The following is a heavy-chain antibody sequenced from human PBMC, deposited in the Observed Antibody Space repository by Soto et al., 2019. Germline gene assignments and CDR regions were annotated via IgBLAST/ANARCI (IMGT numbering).Heavy chain of an antibody. CDR2: IGSDGLCI. V-gene: IGHV3-64*02. CDR3: AREGYCTNCVCYQDYYYYLDV. J-gene: IGHJ6*03. Sequence: GGSLRLSCAASGFTFSNYAMHWVRQAPGKGLEFVSGIGSDGLCIFYADSVKGRFTISRDNAKNTLYLQMNSLRAEDTAVYYCAREGYCTNCVCYQDYYYYLDVCGKGTTVTVAS. CDR1: GFTFSNYA. D-gene: IGHD2-8*01.